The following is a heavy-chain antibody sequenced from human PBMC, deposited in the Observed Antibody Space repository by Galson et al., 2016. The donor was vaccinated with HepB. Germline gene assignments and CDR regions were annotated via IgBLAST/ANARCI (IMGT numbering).Heavy chain of an antibody. CDR2: LYYSGST. D-gene: IGHD1-26*01. CDR3: ARELRSSGGSDY. J-gene: IGHJ4*02. V-gene: IGHV4-39*07. CDR1: GGSISSNNYY. Sequence: SETLSLTCAVSGGSISSNNYYWGWIRQPPGKGLQWIGSLYYSGSTYYNPSLKSRVTMSVDTSKNQFSLKLYSVTAADTAVYYCARELRSSGGSDYWGQGTLVTVSS.